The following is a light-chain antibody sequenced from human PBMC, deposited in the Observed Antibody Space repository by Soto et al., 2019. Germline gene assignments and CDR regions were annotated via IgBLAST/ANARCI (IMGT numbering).Light chain of an antibody. Sequence: QAVVTQPPSASGTPGQRVSIACSGSSSNIGRHNIYWYQQLPGTAPKLLIYRNNQRPSGVPDRFSGSKSGTSASLAISGLRSEDEAGYYCAAWDDSLRGVVFGGGTKLTVL. J-gene: IGLJ2*01. CDR2: RNN. CDR1: SSNIGRHN. V-gene: IGLV1-47*01. CDR3: AAWDDSLRGVV.